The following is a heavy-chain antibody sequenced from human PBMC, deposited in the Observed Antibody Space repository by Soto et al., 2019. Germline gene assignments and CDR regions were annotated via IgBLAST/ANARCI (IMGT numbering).Heavy chain of an antibody. CDR2: ISSSSSTI. Sequence: EVQLVESGGGLVQPGGSLRLSCAASGFTFSSYSMNWVRQAPGKGLEWVSYISSSSSTIYYADSVKGRFTISRDNAKNSLYLQMNSLRDEDTAVYYCARDFGDIVVVPAADSEGYYYCYGMDVWGQGTTVTVSS. CDR1: GFTFSSYS. D-gene: IGHD2-2*01. J-gene: IGHJ6*02. CDR3: ARDFGDIVVVPAADSEGYYYCYGMDV. V-gene: IGHV3-48*02.